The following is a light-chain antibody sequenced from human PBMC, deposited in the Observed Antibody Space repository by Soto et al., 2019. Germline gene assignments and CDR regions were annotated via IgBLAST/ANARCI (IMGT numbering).Light chain of an antibody. Sequence: QSALTQPASVSGSPGQSITISCTGTSSDVGSYNLVSWYQQHPGKAPKLMIYEDSKRPSGVSNRFSGSKSGNTASLTISGLQAEDEAEYYCCSYAGSSTYVFGTVTKLTVL. CDR1: SSDVGSYNL. CDR2: EDS. J-gene: IGLJ1*01. V-gene: IGLV2-23*01. CDR3: CSYAGSSTYV.